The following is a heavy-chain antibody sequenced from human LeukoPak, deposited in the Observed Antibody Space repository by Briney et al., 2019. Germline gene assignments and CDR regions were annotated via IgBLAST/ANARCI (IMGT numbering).Heavy chain of an antibody. CDR2: IYYSGST. CDR1: GGSISSYY. Sequence: PSETLSLTCTVPGGSISSYYWSWIRQPPGKGLEWIGYIYYSGSTNYNPSLKSRVTISVDTSKNQFSLKLSSVTAADTAVYYCARVYYDSSGYYLPYYYYYMDVWGKGTTVTISS. CDR3: ARVYYDSSGYYLPYYYYYMDV. D-gene: IGHD3-22*01. V-gene: IGHV4-59*01. J-gene: IGHJ6*03.